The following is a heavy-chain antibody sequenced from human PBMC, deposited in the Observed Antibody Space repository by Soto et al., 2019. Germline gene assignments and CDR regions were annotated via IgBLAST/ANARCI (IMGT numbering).Heavy chain of an antibody. V-gene: IGHV3-53*01. Sequence: PGGSLRLSCAASGFTFSSYAMSWVRQAPGKGLEWVSAIYSGGSTYYADSVKGRFTISRDNSKNTLYLQMNSLRAEDTAGYYGACDSSGYMGYWYFDLWGRGTLVTV. J-gene: IGHJ2*01. CDR1: GFTFSSYA. CDR2: IYSGGST. CDR3: ACDSSGYMGYWYFDL. D-gene: IGHD3-22*01.